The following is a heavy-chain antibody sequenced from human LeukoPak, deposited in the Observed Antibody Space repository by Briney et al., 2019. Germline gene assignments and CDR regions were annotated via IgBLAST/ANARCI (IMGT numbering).Heavy chain of an antibody. CDR3: ARGSFYGYRPEWDY. J-gene: IGHJ4*02. CDR2: IYYSGST. CDR1: GYSISSSSYY. D-gene: IGHD3-10*01. V-gene: IGHV4-39*01. Sequence: SETLSLTCIVSGYSISSSSYYWGWIRQPPGKGLEWIGSIYYSGSTYYNPSLKSRVTISVDTSKNQFSLKLSSVTAADTAVYYCARGSFYGYRPEWDYWGQGTLVTVSS.